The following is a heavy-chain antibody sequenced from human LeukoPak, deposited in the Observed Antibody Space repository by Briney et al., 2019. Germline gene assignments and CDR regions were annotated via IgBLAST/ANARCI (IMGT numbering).Heavy chain of an antibody. J-gene: IGHJ6*03. CDR2: ISGSAGST. V-gene: IGHV3-23*01. CDR3: ARGRGANWNDHYYSMDV. CDR1: GFTFSFYA. D-gene: IGHD1-1*01. Sequence: GGSLRLSCAVSGFTFSFYAMSWVRQAPGKGLEWVSVISGSAGSTYHADSVKGRFTISRDNSKKMLYLQMISLRVEDTAVYFCARGRGANWNDHYYSMDVWGKGTTVTVSS.